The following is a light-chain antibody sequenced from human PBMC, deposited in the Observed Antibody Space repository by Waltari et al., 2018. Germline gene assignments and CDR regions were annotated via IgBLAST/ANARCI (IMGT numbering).Light chain of an antibody. J-gene: IGLJ3*02. Sequence: SHDLTQPPSVSVSPGQTARIPCPGDALPKQYAYWFQKKPGQAPVLVIYKDTERPSGIPERFSGSSSGTTVTLTISGVQADDEADYYCQSADISSSYRVFGGGTKLSVL. V-gene: IGLV3-25*03. CDR3: QSADISSSYRV. CDR2: KDT. CDR1: ALPKQY.